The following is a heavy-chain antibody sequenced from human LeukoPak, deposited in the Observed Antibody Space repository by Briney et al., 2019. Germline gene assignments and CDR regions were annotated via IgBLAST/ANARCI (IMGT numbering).Heavy chain of an antibody. J-gene: IGHJ4*02. V-gene: IGHV3-33*08. CDR2: IWYDGSNK. CDR1: GFSVTNGW. D-gene: IGHD4-17*01. Sequence: GGSLRLSCSASGFSVTNGWMSWVRQAPGKGLEWVAVIWYDGSNKYYADSVKGRFTISRDNSKNTLYLQMNSLRAEDTAVYYCARDWYGDYELAYWGQGTLVTVSS. CDR3: ARDWYGDYELAY.